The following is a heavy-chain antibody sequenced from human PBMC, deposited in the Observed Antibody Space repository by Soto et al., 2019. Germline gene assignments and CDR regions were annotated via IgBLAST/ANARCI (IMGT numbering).Heavy chain of an antibody. Sequence: GGSLRLSCVASGFTFNTYSMNWVRQDPGKGLEWVSYISSSSSTIYYADSVKGRFTISRDNAKNSLYLQMNSLRAEDTAVYYCAHSAPDDFWSGYDPFDYWGQGTLVTVSS. CDR3: AHSAPDDFWSGYDPFDY. CDR2: ISSSSSTI. V-gene: IGHV3-48*04. J-gene: IGHJ4*02. D-gene: IGHD3-3*01. CDR1: GFTFNTYS.